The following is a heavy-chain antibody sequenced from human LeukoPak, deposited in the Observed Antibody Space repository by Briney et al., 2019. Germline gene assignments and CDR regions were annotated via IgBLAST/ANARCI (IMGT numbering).Heavy chain of an antibody. Sequence: GESLKISCKGSGYSFASYWIGWVRQMPGKGLEWMGIIYPGDSDTRYSPSFQGQVTISADKSISTAYLQWSSLKASDTAMYYCARLDQGDYDILTGYYFDYWGQGTLVTVSS. CDR1: GYSFASYW. CDR3: ARLDQGDYDILTGYYFDY. V-gene: IGHV5-51*01. D-gene: IGHD3-9*01. J-gene: IGHJ4*02. CDR2: IYPGDSDT.